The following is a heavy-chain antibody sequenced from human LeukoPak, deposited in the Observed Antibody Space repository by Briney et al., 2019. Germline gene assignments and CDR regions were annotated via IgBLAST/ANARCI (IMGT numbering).Heavy chain of an antibody. J-gene: IGHJ4*02. CDR3: ARDRLDNWNYMVSDY. CDR2: IYYSGNT. CDR1: GDSISSSRSY. D-gene: IGHD1-7*01. V-gene: IGHV4-39*07. Sequence: SETLSLTCTVSGDSISSSRSYWGWIRQPPGKGLEWIGSIYYSGNTYYNTSLKSRVTISIDTSKNQFSLKLSSVTAADTAVCYCARDRLDNWNYMVSDYWGQGTLVTVSS.